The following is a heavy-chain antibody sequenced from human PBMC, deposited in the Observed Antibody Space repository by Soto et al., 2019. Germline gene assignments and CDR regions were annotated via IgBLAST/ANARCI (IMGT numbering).Heavy chain of an antibody. V-gene: IGHV3-48*03. CDR2: ISISGSTI. CDR1: GFTFSSYE. J-gene: IGHJ4*02. CDR3: AKAPDLQ. Sequence: HPGGSLRLSCAASGFTFSSYEMNWVRQAPGKGLEWVSYISISGSTIFYADSVKGRFTISRDNAKKSLYLQMNSLRAEDTAVYYCAKAPDLQWGQGTLVTVSS.